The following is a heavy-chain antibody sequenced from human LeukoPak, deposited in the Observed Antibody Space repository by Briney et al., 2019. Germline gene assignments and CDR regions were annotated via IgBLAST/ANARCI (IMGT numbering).Heavy chain of an antibody. CDR3: ARTDSMYDSSGYEVDY. V-gene: IGHV1-2*06. Sequence: GASVKVSCKASGYTFTGYYMHWVRQAPGQGLEWMGRINPNSGGTNYAQKFQGRVTMTRDTSISTAYMELSRLRSDDTAVYYCARTDSMYDSSGYEVDYWGQGTLVTVPS. D-gene: IGHD3-22*01. CDR2: INPNSGGT. J-gene: IGHJ4*02. CDR1: GYTFTGYY.